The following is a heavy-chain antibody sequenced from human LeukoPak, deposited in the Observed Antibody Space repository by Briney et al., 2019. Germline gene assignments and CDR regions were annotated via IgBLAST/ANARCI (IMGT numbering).Heavy chain of an antibody. J-gene: IGHJ4*02. CDR3: ARDAGVEYYFDY. D-gene: IGHD3-10*01. V-gene: IGHV3-66*01. CDR1: GFTVSSNY. Sequence: VGSLRLSCAASGFTVSSNYMSWVRQAPGKGLEWVSVIYSGGSTYYADSVKGRFTISRDNSKNTLYLQMNSLRAEDTAVYYCARDAGVEYYFDYWGQGTLVTVSS. CDR2: IYSGGST.